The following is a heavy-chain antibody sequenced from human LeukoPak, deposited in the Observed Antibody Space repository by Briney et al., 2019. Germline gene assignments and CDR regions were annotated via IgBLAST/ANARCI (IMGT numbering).Heavy chain of an antibody. V-gene: IGHV4-38-2*01. D-gene: IGHD3-16*01. CDR3: GRAGFGTAYNRFYYYMDV. CDR2: IFHSGIA. Sequence: SETLSLTCAVSNYPITSDYYWVWIRQPPGQGLEWIGQIFHSGIAHYNPSRKSRVTMSVDTSRSQFSVNLNSVTAADTAVYFCGRAGFGTAYNRFYYYMDVWGKGTTVTVSS. J-gene: IGHJ6*03. CDR1: NYPITSDYY.